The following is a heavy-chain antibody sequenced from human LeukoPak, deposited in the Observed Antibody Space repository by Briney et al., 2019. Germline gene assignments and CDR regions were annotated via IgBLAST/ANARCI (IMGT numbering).Heavy chain of an antibody. V-gene: IGHV1-18*01. D-gene: IGHD1-26*01. J-gene: IGHJ3*02. CDR3: ARDQGLAGTPWDAFDI. Sequence: ASVKVSCKASGYAFSNYGISWVRRAPGQGLEWLGWTSTYNGNTQYAQKFQGRVTMTTDTSTSTAYMELRSLRSDDTAVYYCARDQGLAGTPWDAFDIWGQGTMVTVSS. CDR1: GYAFSNYG. CDR2: TSTYNGNT.